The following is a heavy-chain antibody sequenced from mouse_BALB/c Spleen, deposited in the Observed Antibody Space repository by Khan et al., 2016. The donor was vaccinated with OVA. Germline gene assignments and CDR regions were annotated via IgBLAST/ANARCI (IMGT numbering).Heavy chain of an antibody. CDR2: ISSGRSTI. CDR3: ARREGLYAMDY. D-gene: IGHD3-3*01. V-gene: IGHV5-17*02. J-gene: IGHJ4*01. Sequence: EVELVESGGGLVQPGGSRKLSCAASGFTFSSFGMHWVRQAPEKGLEWVAYISSGRSTIYYADTVKGRFTISRDNPKNTLFLQMTSLRSEDTAMYYCARREGLYAMDYWGQGTSVTVSS. CDR1: GFTFSSFG.